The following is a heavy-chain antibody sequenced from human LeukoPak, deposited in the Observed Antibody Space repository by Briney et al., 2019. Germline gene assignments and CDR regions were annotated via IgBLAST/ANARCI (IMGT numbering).Heavy chain of an antibody. J-gene: IGHJ6*03. CDR3: ARANTIFGVVIILDYYYMDV. D-gene: IGHD3-3*01. Sequence: SETLSLTCAVYGGSFSGYYWSWIRQPPGKGLEWIGEINHSGSTNYNPSLKSRVTISVDTSKNQFSLKLSSVTAADTAVYYCARANTIFGVVIILDYYYMDVWGKGTTVTVSS. CDR1: GGSFSGYY. V-gene: IGHV4-34*01. CDR2: INHSGST.